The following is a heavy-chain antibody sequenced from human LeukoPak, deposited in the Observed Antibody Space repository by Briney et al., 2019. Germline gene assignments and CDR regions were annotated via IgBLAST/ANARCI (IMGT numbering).Heavy chain of an antibody. CDR2: INPSGGST. V-gene: IGHV1-46*01. J-gene: IGHJ4*02. CDR3: ARGPYSGDWHFDF. Sequence: ASVKVSCKASGYTFTSCFIHWVRQGPGQGLEWMGVINPSGGSTSYAQKFQGRVTMTRDTSTSTVSMELSSLRFEDTAVYYCARGPYSGDWHFDFWGQGTLVTVSS. D-gene: IGHD6-19*01. CDR1: GYTFTSCF.